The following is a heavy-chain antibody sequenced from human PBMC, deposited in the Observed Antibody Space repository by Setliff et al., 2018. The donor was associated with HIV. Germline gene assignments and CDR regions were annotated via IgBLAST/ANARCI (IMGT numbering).Heavy chain of an antibody. D-gene: IGHD2-8*01. Sequence: GESLKVSCKASGYTFTDYYMHWVRQAPGQGLEWMGWINLNSGDTNYAEKFQGRVTMTRKTSVSTAYMQLSRLRYDDTAVYYCARGGGYCTNGRCYNRWFDPWGQGTPVTVSS. CDR3: ARGGGYCTNGRCYNRWFDP. V-gene: IGHV1-2*02. J-gene: IGHJ5*02. CDR1: GYTFTDYY. CDR2: INLNSGDT.